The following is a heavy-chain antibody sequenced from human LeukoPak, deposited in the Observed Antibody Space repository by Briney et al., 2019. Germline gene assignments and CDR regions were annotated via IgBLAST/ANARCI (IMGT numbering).Heavy chain of an antibody. CDR2: MSYDGSNK. CDR1: GFTFSSYG. CDR3: ARDPRGAMAYGMDV. D-gene: IGHD3-10*01. J-gene: IGHJ6*02. V-gene: IGHV3-30*03. Sequence: GGSLRLSCAASGFTFSSYGMHWVRQAPGKGLEWVAVMSYDGSNKYYADSVKGRFTISRDNSKNTLFLQMNSLRAEDTAVYYCARDPRGAMAYGMDVWGQGTTVTVSS.